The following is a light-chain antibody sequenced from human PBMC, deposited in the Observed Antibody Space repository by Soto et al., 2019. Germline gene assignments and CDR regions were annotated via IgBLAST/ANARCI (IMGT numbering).Light chain of an antibody. Sequence: EIVLTQSLDTLCLSTGKRATISCIASQSISSSYLAWYQQRPGQAPRLLIYGASSRATGIPDRFSGSGSGTDFTLTISRLEPEDFAVYYCQQYGSSPRTFGQGTKVDIK. CDR1: QSISSSY. V-gene: IGKV3-20*01. CDR2: GAS. CDR3: QQYGSSPRT. J-gene: IGKJ1*01.